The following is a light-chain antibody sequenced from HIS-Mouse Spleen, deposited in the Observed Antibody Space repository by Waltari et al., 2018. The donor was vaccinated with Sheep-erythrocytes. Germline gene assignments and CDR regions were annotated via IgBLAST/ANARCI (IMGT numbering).Light chain of an antibody. V-gene: IGLV2-11*01. CDR1: SSDVGGYNY. J-gene: IGLJ2*01. CDR3: CSYAGSYTFVV. CDR2: DVS. Sequence: QSALTQPRSVSGSPGQSVTISCTGTSSDVGGYNYVSWYQQHPGKAPKLMIYDVSKRPSGVADRSSGSKSGNTASLTISGLQAEDEADYYCCSYAGSYTFVVFGGGTKLTVL.